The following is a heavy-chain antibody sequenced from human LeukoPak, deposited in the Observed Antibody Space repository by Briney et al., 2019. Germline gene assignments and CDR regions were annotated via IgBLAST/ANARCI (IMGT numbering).Heavy chain of an antibody. J-gene: IGHJ3*02. V-gene: IGHV4-4*02. Sequence: GSLRLSCAASGFTFSSYSMNWVRQPPGKGLEWIGEIYHSGSTNYNPSVKSRVSISVDKSKNQFSLKLSSVTAADTAVYYCARAVYYYDSSEAFDIWGQGTMVTVSS. CDR2: IYHSGST. CDR1: GFTFSSYSM. CDR3: ARAVYYYDSSEAFDI. D-gene: IGHD3-22*01.